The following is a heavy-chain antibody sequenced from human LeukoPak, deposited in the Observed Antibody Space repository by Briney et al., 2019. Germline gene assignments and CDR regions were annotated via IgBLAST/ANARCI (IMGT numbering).Heavy chain of an antibody. J-gene: IGHJ4*02. D-gene: IGHD3-3*01. V-gene: IGHV3-23*01. CDR1: GFTFSSYA. CDR3: AKENDFWSGYRNFDY. CDR2: ISGSGCST. Sequence: PGGSLRLSCAASGFTFSSYAMSWVRQAPGKGLEWVSAISGSGCSTYYADSVKGRFTISRDNSKNTLYLQMNSLRAEDTAVYYCAKENDFWSGYRNFDYWGQGTLVTVSS.